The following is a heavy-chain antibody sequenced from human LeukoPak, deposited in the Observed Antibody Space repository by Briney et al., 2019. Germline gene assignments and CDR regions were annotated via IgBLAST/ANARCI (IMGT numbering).Heavy chain of an antibody. CDR1: GFTVSTTY. V-gene: IGHV3-53*01. J-gene: IGHJ4*02. CDR2: IYVDGRT. CDR3: ARRGDGGRSFDY. Sequence: GGSLRLSCAASGFTVSTTYMSWVRQAPGKGLEWVSLIYVDGRTYYADSVKGRFTISRDNSKNSLYLQVNSLRAEDTAVYYCARRGDGGRSFDYWGQGTLVTVSS. D-gene: IGHD4-23*01.